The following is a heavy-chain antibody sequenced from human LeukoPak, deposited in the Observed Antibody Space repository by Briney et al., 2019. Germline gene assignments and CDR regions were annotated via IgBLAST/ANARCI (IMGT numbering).Heavy chain of an antibody. CDR3: ARDLRYFANFDY. D-gene: IGHD3-9*01. J-gene: IGHJ4*02. Sequence: GSLRLSCAASGFTFSSYSMNWVRQAPGKGLEWVSSISSSSSYIYYADSVKGRFTISRDNAKNSLYLQMNSLRAEDTAVYYCARDLRYFANFDYWGQGALVTVSS. CDR2: ISSSSSYI. V-gene: IGHV3-21*01. CDR1: GFTFSSYS.